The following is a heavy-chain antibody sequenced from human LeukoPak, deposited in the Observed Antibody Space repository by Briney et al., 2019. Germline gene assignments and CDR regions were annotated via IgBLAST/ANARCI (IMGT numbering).Heavy chain of an antibody. V-gene: IGHV3-7*05. CDR3: AKAESTRYRWDC. CDR1: GFTFSSYW. CDR2: IKQDGIVK. D-gene: IGHD1-26*01. Sequence: GGSLRLSCAAPGFTFSSYWMSWGRQAPGEGLEWVANIKQDGIVKYYVESVKGRFTISRDDAKNSLYLRMNSLSAEDTAVYYSAKAESTRYRWDCWGQGTLVTASS. J-gene: IGHJ4*02.